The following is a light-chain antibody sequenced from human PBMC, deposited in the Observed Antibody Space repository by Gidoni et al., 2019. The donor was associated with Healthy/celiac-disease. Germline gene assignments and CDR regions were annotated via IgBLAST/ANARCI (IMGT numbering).Light chain of an antibody. J-gene: IGKJ3*01. CDR2: DTS. Sequence: DIVLPQSPATLSLSPGERSLLSCSASQSVSSYLAWYHQTPGQAPWHLIYDTSNRATVIPARFSGSGAETDFTLTISSLEPEDFAVYYCQQRINGQVTFGPGTKVDIK. V-gene: IGKV3D-11*02. CDR1: QSVSSY. CDR3: QQRINGQVT.